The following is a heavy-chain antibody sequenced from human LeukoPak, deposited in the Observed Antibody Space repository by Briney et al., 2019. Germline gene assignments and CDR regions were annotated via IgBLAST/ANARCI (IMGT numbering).Heavy chain of an antibody. D-gene: IGHD1-26*01. V-gene: IGHV1-2*02. CDR2: INPNSGGT. CDR1: GYTFTDYY. Sequence: ASVKVSCKASGYTFTDYYMHWVRQAPGQGLEWMGWINPNSGGTNYAQKFQGRVTMTRDTSISTAYMELSRLRSDDTAVYYCARDTVDGWELPNWGQGTLVTVSS. CDR3: ARDTVDGWELPN. J-gene: IGHJ4*02.